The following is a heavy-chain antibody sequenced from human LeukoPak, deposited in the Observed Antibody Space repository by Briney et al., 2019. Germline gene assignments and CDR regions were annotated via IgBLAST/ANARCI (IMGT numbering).Heavy chain of an antibody. J-gene: IGHJ4*02. Sequence: GGSLRLSCAASGFTFNSYAMSWVRQAPGKGLEWVSGISDQTYYTDSVRGRFTISRDNSKNTLYLQMNSLRAEDTAVYYCAKGQASVTYKYFFDYWGQGTLVTVSS. V-gene: IGHV3-23*01. CDR1: GFTFNSYA. CDR3: AKGQASVTYKYFFDY. CDR2: ISDQT. D-gene: IGHD4-17*01.